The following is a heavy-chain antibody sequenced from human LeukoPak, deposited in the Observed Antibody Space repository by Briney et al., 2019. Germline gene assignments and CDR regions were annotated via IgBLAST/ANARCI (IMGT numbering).Heavy chain of an antibody. CDR1: GFTFSSYW. CDR3: ARGYYGSGSYYTAY. J-gene: IGHJ4*01. D-gene: IGHD3-10*01. Sequence: GGSLRLSCAASGFTFSSYWMSWVRQAPGKGLEWVANIKQDGSEKYYVDSVKGRFTISRDNVKNSLYLQMNSLRAEDTAVYYCARGYYGSGSYYTAYWGQEPWSPSPQ. V-gene: IGHV3-7*04. CDR2: IKQDGSEK.